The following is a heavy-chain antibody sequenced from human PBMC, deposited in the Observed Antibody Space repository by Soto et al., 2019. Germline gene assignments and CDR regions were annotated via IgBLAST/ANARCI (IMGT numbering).Heavy chain of an antibody. CDR2: ISGSGGST. CDR1: GFTFSSYA. J-gene: IGHJ3*02. V-gene: IGHV3-23*01. Sequence: EVQLLESGGGLVQPGGSLRLSCAASGFTFSSYAMSWVRQAPGKGLEWGSAISGSGGSTYYEDSVKGRVTISRDNSKNTLYLKMNSPRAEDTAVYYCAKDTSGWYHGGAFDIWGQGTMVTVSS. D-gene: IGHD6-19*01. CDR3: AKDTSGWYHGGAFDI.